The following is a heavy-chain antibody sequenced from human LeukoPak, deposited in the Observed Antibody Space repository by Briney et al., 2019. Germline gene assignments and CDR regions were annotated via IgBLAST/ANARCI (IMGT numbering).Heavy chain of an antibody. J-gene: IGHJ4*02. Sequence: PGGSLRLSCAASGFTFSSYIMNWVRQAPGKGLEWVSSISSSSSYIYYADSVKGRFTISRDNAKNSLYLQMNSLRAEDTAVYYCARGGAYVWGSYRYYFDYWGQGTLVTVSS. CDR2: ISSSSSYI. CDR1: GFTFSSYI. D-gene: IGHD3-16*02. V-gene: IGHV3-21*01. CDR3: ARGGAYVWGSYRYYFDY.